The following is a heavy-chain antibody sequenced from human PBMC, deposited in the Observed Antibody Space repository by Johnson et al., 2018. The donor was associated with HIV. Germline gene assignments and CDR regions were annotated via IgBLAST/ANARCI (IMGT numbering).Heavy chain of an antibody. D-gene: IGHD6-13*01. CDR3: AKGYSSSWYVSFDI. Sequence: VQLVESGGGLVQSGGSLRLSCAVSGFTFSSYWMSWVRHAPGKGLEWVANINQDGREKYYVDSVKGRFTIYRDNAKNSLYLQMHSLRVEDTAVYYCAKGYSSSWYVSFDIWGQGTMVTVSS. J-gene: IGHJ3*02. CDR2: INQDGREK. CDR1: GFTFSSYW. V-gene: IGHV3-7*05.